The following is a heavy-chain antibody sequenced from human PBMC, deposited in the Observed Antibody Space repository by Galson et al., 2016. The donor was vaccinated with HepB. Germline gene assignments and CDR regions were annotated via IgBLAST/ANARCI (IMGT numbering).Heavy chain of an antibody. D-gene: IGHD2-2*01. J-gene: IGHJ4*02. CDR2: ISWNSDSI. Sequence: SLRLSCAASGSTFGHYAMHWVRQAPGKGLEWVSGISWNSDSIGYADSVKGRFTVSRDNAKNSLYLQMNSLRAEDTALYYCAKSDCSSTSCFPDYWGQGTLVTVSP. V-gene: IGHV3-9*01. CDR3: AKSDCSSTSCFPDY. CDR1: GSTFGHYA.